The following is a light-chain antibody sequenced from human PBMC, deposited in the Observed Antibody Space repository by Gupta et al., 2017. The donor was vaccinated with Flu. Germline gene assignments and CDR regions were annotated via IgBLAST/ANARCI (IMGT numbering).Light chain of an antibody. CDR3: QQYGSSRVT. V-gene: IGKV3-20*01. Sequence: EMVLTPSPCTLSLSPGERATLSGRASQSVSSSYLAWYQQKPGQAPRLLNYGASSRATGIPERFSGSGSGTDFTLTISRLEPEDFAVYYCQQYGSSRVTFGPGTKVDIK. CDR1: QSVSSSY. J-gene: IGKJ3*01. CDR2: GAS.